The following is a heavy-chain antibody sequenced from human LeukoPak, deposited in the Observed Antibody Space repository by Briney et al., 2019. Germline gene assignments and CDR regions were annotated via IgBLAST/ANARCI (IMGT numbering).Heavy chain of an antibody. D-gene: IGHD6-13*01. J-gene: IGHJ4*02. CDR2: ISRSATTI. CDR3: ARVGVLSSSWLLY. V-gene: IGHV3-48*03. CDR1: GFTFSSYE. Sequence: QPGGSLRLSCAASGFTFSSYEMNWVRQAPGKGLEWVSTISRSATTIYYADSVKGRFTISRDNAKNSLSLQMNSLRAEDTAVYYCARVGVLSSSWLLYWGQGSLVTVSS.